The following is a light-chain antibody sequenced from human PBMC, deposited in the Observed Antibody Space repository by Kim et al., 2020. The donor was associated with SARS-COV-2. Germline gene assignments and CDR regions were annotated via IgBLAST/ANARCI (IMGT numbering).Light chain of an antibody. CDR3: QSYDSSNPWV. CDR2: EDN. Sequence: TVASACTRSRGSLARDYVPWYPHRPGSAPTTVIYEDNQRPTGVPDRFSGSIDSCSNSASLTNSGLKTEDEADYYCQSYDSSNPWVFGGGTQLTV. CDR1: RGSLARDY. V-gene: IGLV6-57*03. J-gene: IGLJ3*02.